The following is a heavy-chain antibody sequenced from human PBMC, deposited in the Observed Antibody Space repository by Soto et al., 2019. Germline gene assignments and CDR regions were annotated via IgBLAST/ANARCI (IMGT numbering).Heavy chain of an antibody. CDR1: GNSFTSNW. V-gene: IGHV5-51*01. CDR2: IYPSDSDT. D-gene: IGHD6-19*01. CDR3: ARRGSSGWYATF. Sequence: XESLKVSWKCSGNSFTSNWSGLVLQMPGKGLEWMGIIYPSDSDTRYSPSFQGQVTISTDKSISTAYLQWSSLKASDTAMYYCARRGSSGWYATFWGQGTLVTVSS. J-gene: IGHJ4*02.